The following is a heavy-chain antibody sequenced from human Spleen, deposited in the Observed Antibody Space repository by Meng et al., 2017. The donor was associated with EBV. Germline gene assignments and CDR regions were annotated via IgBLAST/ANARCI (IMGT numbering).Heavy chain of an antibody. CDR2: INGDGSST. J-gene: IGHJ4*02. CDR3: ARDRDVEVVPAPHFDY. V-gene: IGHV3-74*01. Sequence: AEAGGSLFPPGGSLSLSCAASGFSFSSYWMHWVRQAPGKGLVWVSRINGDGSSTNYADSVKGRFTISRDNAKNTLSLQMNSLTAEDTAVYYCARDRDVEVVPAPHFDYWGQGTLVTVSS. CDR1: GFSFSSYW. D-gene: IGHD2-15*01.